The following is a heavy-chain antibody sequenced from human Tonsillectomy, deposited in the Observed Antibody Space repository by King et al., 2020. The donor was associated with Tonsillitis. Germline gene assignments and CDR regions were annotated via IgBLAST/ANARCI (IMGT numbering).Heavy chain of an antibody. Sequence: VQLVESGGGVVQPGRSLRLSCAASGFTFSSYGMHWVRQAPGKGLEWVAVISYDGSNKYYADSVKGRFTISRDNSQNTLYLQMNSLRAGDTAVYYCARDFRPYLWFGELLPPSYYGMDVWGQGTTVTVSS. CDR3: ARDFRPYLWFGELLPPSYYGMDV. D-gene: IGHD3-10*01. CDR1: GFTFSSYG. J-gene: IGHJ6*02. V-gene: IGHV3-33*05. CDR2: ISYDGSNK.